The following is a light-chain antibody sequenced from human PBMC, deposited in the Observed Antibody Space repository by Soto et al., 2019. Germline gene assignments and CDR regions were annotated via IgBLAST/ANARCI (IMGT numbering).Light chain of an antibody. CDR3: GADHGSGSNFFVV. CDR2: VGTGGIVG. V-gene: IGLV9-49*01. Sequence: QLVLTQPPSASASLGASVTLTCTLSSGYSNYKVDWYQQRPGKGPRFVMRVGTGGIVGSKGDDIPDRFSVLGSGLNRYLTIKNIQEEDESDYHCGADHGSGSNFFVVFGGGTKITVL. J-gene: IGLJ2*01. CDR1: SGYSNYK.